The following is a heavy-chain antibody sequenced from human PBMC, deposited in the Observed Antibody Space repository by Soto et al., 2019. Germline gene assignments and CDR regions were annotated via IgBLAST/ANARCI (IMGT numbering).Heavy chain of an antibody. Sequence: KSSETLSLTCTVSGVSITTSPYNWGWIRQPPEKGLQWIGTISFGAATYYDPSLESRVTMSVDTSKNQFSLKLSSVTAADTAVYFCARHPVGFPNWFDRWGQGTLVTVSS. V-gene: IGHV4-39*01. D-gene: IGHD3-10*01. J-gene: IGHJ5*02. CDR2: ISFGAAT. CDR3: ARHPVGFPNWFDR. CDR1: GVSITTSPYN.